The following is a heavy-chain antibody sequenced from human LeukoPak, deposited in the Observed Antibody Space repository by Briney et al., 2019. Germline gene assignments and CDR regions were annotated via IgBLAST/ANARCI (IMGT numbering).Heavy chain of an antibody. CDR1: GFTFDDYA. D-gene: IGHD3-22*01. V-gene: IGHV3-9*01. J-gene: IGHJ4*02. CDR2: ISWNSGSI. CDR3: ARDRGVVVITTLDY. Sequence: GGSLRLSCAASGFTFDDYAMHWVRQAPGKGLEWVSGISWNSGSIGYADSVKGRFTISRDNSKNTLYLQMNSLRAEDTAVYYCARDRGVVVITTLDYWGQGTLVTVSS.